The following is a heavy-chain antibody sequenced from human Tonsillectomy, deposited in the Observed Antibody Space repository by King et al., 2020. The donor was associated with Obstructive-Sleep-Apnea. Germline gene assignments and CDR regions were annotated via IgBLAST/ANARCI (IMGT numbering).Heavy chain of an antibody. D-gene: IGHD2-8*01. Sequence: VQLVESGGGLVKPGGSLRLSCAASGFMFSDYYMSWIRQAPGRGLEWVSYISFSSIYRNHGDSLKGRFTISRDNARNSVFLHMKSLRTADTGVYYCARVYVSGYYYGMDVWGQGTTVTVSS. J-gene: IGHJ6*02. CDR1: GFMFSDYY. CDR3: ARVYVSGYYYGMDV. V-gene: IGHV3-11*05. CDR2: ISFSSIYR.